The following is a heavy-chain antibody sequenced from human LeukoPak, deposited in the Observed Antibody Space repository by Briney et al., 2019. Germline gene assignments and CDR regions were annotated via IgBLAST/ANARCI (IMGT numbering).Heavy chain of an antibody. CDR3: ARSARGYSYGDLAN. CDR2: ISGPGGNT. Sequence: PGGSLRLSCAASGLIFSDYAMNWVRQAPGKGLQWVSSISGPGGNTYYADSVKGRFTISRDNSKNTLYLQMTSLRAEETALYYCARSARGYSYGDLANWGQGTLVTVSS. J-gene: IGHJ4*02. V-gene: IGHV3-23*01. D-gene: IGHD5-18*01. CDR1: GLIFSDYA.